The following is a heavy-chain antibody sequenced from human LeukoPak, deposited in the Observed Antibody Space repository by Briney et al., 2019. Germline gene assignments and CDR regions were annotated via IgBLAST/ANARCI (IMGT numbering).Heavy chain of an antibody. CDR3: ARAQVPAAMDY. J-gene: IGHJ4*02. D-gene: IGHD2-2*01. V-gene: IGHV3-7*03. Sequence: GCSLRLSCAASGFTFSSYWMSWVRQAPGKGLEWVANIKQDGSEKYYVDSVKGRFTISRDNAKNSLYLQMNSLRAEDTAVYYCARAQVPAAMDYWGQGTLVTVSS. CDR2: IKQDGSEK. CDR1: GFTFSSYW.